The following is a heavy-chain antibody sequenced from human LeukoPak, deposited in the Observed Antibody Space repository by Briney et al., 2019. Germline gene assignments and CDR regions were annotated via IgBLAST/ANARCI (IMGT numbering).Heavy chain of an antibody. CDR1: GFTFKLYW. J-gene: IGHJ3*02. V-gene: IGHV3-74*01. CDR3: ARDSTIFGVVSYDAFDI. CDR2: INDDGSDT. Sequence: QPGGSLRLSCAASGFTFKLYWMHWVRQVPGKRPVWVSHINDDGSDTIYADSVRGRFTISRDDAKNTVYLQMNSLRAEDTAVYYCARDSTIFGVVSYDAFDIWGQGTMVTVSS. D-gene: IGHD3-3*01.